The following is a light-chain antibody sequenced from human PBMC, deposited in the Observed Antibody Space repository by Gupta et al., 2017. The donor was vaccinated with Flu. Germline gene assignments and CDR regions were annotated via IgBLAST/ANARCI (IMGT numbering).Light chain of an antibody. J-gene: IGKJ5*01. CDR1: QSVSSSY. CDR2: GAS. Sequence: EIVLTTSPGTLSLSPGERATLSCRASQSVSSSYLAWYQQKPGQAPRLLIYGASSRATGIPDRFSGSGSGTDFTLTISRLEPEDFAVYYCQQYGSSRITFGQGTRLEIK. CDR3: QQYGSSRIT. V-gene: IGKV3-20*01.